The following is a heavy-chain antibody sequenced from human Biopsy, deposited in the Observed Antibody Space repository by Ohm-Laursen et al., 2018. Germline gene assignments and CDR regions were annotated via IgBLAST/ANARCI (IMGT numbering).Heavy chain of an antibody. D-gene: IGHD2/OR15-2a*01. Sequence: SEILSLTCTVSGGSISSDWWSWIRQTPGKGLEWIGYVYYSGTTTYNPSLRSRVTISVDTSMNQISLRLQSVTAADTAIYYCTRATNSTGWPYYYFYGMDIWGQGTTVTVSS. CDR3: TRATNSTGWPYYYFYGMDI. CDR1: GGSISSDW. J-gene: IGHJ6*02. CDR2: VYYSGTT. V-gene: IGHV4-59*01.